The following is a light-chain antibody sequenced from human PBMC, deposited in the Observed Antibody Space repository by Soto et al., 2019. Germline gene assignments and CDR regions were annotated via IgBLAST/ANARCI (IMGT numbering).Light chain of an antibody. CDR3: QQYGSSLSLYT. V-gene: IGKV3-20*01. J-gene: IGKJ2*01. CDR2: GAS. CDR1: QSVSSSY. Sequence: EIVLTQSPGTPSLSPGERATLSCRASQSVSSSYLAWYQQKPGQAPRLLIYGASSRATGIPDRFSGSGSGTDFTLTISRLEPEDFAVYYCQQYGSSLSLYTFGQGTKLEIK.